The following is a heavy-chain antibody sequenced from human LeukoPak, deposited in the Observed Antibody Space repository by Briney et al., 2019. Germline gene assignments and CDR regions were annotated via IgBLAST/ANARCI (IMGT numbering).Heavy chain of an antibody. D-gene: IGHD6-19*01. CDR1: GFTLSKYE. V-gene: IGHV3-48*03. CDR2: NSGSGTTT. J-gene: IGHJ4*02. Sequence: GGSLRLSCAASGFTLSKYEMNWVRQAPGKGLEWLSYNSGSGTTTHSADPVKGRFTVSKDNAKNSLYLQINLRRGQKTACYYFARDSRGGYRGTGDWGQGTLVTVSS. CDR3: ARDSRGGYRGTGD.